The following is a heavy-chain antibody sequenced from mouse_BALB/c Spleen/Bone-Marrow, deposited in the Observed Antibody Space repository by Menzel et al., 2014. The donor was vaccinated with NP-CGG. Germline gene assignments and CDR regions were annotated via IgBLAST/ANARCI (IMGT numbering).Heavy chain of an antibody. J-gene: IGHJ2*01. CDR2: IYPGDGDT. CDR1: GYAFXVYW. CDR3: ARGGISVDY. Sequence: VQLVESGAELVRPGSSVKISCKASGYAFXVYWMNWVKQRPGQGLEWIGQIYPGDGDTNYNGKFKGRATLTADKSSNTAYMQLSSLTSEDSAVYFCARGGISVDYWGQGTTLTVSS. V-gene: IGHV1-80*01.